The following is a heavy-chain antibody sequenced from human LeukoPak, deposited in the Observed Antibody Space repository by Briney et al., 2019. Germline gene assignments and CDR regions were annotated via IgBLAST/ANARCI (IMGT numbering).Heavy chain of an antibody. J-gene: IGHJ4*02. CDR2: ISGSGDSA. Sequence: GGSLRLSCAASGFTFSSYSMNWVRQAPGKGLEWVSGISGSGDSAYYADSVKGRFTISRDNSKNTLYLQMNSLRAEDTAVYYCARRSGIAVAGAFDYWGQGTLVTVSS. CDR3: ARRSGIAVAGAFDY. CDR1: GFTFSSYS. V-gene: IGHV3-23*01. D-gene: IGHD6-19*01.